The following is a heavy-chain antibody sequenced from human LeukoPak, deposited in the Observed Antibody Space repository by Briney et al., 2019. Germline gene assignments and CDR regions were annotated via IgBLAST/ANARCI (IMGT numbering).Heavy chain of an antibody. V-gene: IGHV4-31*03. D-gene: IGHD2-2*01. J-gene: IGHJ4*02. CDR2: IYYGGST. Sequence: SQTLSLTCTVSGGSIISGGYYWNWIRQHPGKGLEWIGYIYYGGSTYYNPSLKSRLTISVDASKNQVSLKLSSVTAADTAVYYCARSHCGSTGCPPDYWGQGTLVTVSS. CDR3: ARSHCGSTGCPPDY. CDR1: GGSIISGGYY.